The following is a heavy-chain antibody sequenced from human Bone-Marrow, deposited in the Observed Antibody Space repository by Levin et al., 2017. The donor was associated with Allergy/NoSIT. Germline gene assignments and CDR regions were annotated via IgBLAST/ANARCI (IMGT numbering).Heavy chain of an antibody. CDR3: LRQARYPCPSGWSADF. CDR1: GYSIKNGYY. V-gene: IGHV4-38-2*01. J-gene: IGHJ4*02. D-gene: IGHD6-19*01. Sequence: SETLSLTCAVSGYSIKNGYYWVWIRQPPGKGLEWIGSIFRTGSSNYNPSLKNRVTISVDTSKNEVSLRLPSVTAAVPAAPYCLRQARYPCPSGWSADFWGPGTLVAVSS. CDR2: IFRTGSS.